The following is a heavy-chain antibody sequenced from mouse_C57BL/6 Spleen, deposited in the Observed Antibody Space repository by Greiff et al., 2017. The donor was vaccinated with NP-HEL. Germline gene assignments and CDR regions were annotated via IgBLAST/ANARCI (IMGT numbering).Heavy chain of an antibody. Sequence: VMLVESGPGLVQPSQSLSITCTVSGFSLTSYGVHWVRQSPGKGLEWLGVIWSGGSTDYNAAFISRLSISKDNSKSQVFFKMNSLQADDTAIYYCARRAPTVVATDYAMDYWGQGTSVTVSS. CDR1: GFSLTSYG. J-gene: IGHJ4*01. D-gene: IGHD1-1*01. V-gene: IGHV2-2*01. CDR2: IWSGGST. CDR3: ARRAPTVVATDYAMDY.